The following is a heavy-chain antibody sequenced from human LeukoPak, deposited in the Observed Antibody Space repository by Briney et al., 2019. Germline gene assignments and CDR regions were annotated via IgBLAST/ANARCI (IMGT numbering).Heavy chain of an antibody. D-gene: IGHD4-17*01. J-gene: IGHJ4*02. Sequence: ASVKVSCEASGYTFTGHYMHWVRQAPGQGLEWMGWIDPNSGGTNYAQNLQGRVTMTRDTSISTAYMELSSLTSDDTAVYYCARGMFTVTTGGFWGQGTLVTVSS. CDR2: IDPNSGGT. CDR1: GYTFTGHY. CDR3: ARGMFTVTTGGF. V-gene: IGHV1-2*02.